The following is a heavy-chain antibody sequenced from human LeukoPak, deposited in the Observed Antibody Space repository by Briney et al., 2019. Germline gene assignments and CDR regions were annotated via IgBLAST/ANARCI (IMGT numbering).Heavy chain of an antibody. D-gene: IGHD6-6*01. CDR2: IYHSGST. Sequence: PSETLSLTCTVSGYSISSGYYWGWIRQPPGKGLEWIGSIYHSGSTYYNPSLKSRVTISVDTSKNQFSLKLSSVTAADTAVYYCARESIAARVWFDPWGQGTLVTVSS. CDR3: ARESIAARVWFDP. J-gene: IGHJ5*02. V-gene: IGHV4-38-2*02. CDR1: GYSISSGYY.